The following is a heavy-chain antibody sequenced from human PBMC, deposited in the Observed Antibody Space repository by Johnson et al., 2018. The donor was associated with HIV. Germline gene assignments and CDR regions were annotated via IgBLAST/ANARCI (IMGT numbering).Heavy chain of an antibody. CDR3: AKAMGGWLLAHALDI. Sequence: VQLVESGGGVVQPGRSLRLSCAASGFTFSSYAMHWVRQAPGKGLEWVSVIYSGGSTYYADSVKGRFTISRDNSKNTLYLQMNSLRAEDTAVYYCAKAMGGWLLAHALDIWGQGTMVTISS. J-gene: IGHJ3*02. CDR2: IYSGGST. CDR1: GFTFSSYA. D-gene: IGHD3-22*01. V-gene: IGHV3-NL1*01.